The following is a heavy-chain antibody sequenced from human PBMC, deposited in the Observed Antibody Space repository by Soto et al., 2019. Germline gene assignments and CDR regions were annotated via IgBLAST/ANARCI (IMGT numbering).Heavy chain of an antibody. Sequence: ASVKVSCKASGYTFTSYGISWVRQAPGQGLEWMGWISAYNGNTNYAQKLQGRVTMTTDTSTSTAYMELRSLRSDDTAVYYCARDHRYYDFWSGYNRRYGMDVWGQGTTVTVSS. CDR2: ISAYNGNT. V-gene: IGHV1-18*01. D-gene: IGHD3-3*01. J-gene: IGHJ6*02. CDR1: GYTFTSYG. CDR3: ARDHRYYDFWSGYNRRYGMDV.